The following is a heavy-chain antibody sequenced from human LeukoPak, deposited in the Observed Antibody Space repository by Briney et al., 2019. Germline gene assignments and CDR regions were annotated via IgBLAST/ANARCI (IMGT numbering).Heavy chain of an antibody. J-gene: IGHJ4*02. D-gene: IGHD2-15*01. Sequence: PGGSLRLSCAASEFTFSSYSMNWVRQAPGKGLEWVSSISSSGNYIYYADSVKGRFTISRDNAKNSMYLQMNSLRAEDSAVHYCVRENGGSCDYWGQGTLVTVSS. CDR1: EFTFSSYS. CDR2: ISSSGNYI. CDR3: VRENGGSCDY. V-gene: IGHV3-21*01.